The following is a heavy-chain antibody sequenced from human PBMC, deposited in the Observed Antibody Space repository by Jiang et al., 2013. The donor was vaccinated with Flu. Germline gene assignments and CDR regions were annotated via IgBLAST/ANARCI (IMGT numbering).Heavy chain of an antibody. Sequence: GSGLVKPSETLSLTCTVSGGSIVSYYWSWIRQPPGKGLEWVGYTHYSGASIYNPSLKSRLTMSIDTSKNQFSLTVTSVTAADTAVYYCARDYDPSGRQGGFDFWGQGTLVTVSS. D-gene: IGHD5-12*01. J-gene: IGHJ4*02. CDR2: THYSGAS. CDR1: GGSIVSYY. V-gene: IGHV4-59*01. CDR3: ARDYDPSGRQGGFDF.